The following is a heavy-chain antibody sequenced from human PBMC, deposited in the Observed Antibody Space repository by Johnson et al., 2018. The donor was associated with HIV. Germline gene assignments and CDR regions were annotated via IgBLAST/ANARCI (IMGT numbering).Heavy chain of an antibody. CDR1: GFTFSSYA. CDR2: ISTNGGST. D-gene: IGHD5-18*01. CDR3: ARHEYSYVFDAFDI. Sequence: VQLVESGGGLVQPGGSLRLSCAASGFTFSSYAMHWVRQAPGKGLEYVSAISTNGGSTYYANSVKGRFTISRDNSKITLYLQMGSLRAEDTALYYCARHEYSYVFDAFDIWGQGTVVTVSS. V-gene: IGHV3-64*01. J-gene: IGHJ3*02.